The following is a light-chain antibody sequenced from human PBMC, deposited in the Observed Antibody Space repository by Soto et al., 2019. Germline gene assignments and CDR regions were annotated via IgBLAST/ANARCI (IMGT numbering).Light chain of an antibody. CDR3: CSYAGSYTLV. CDR1: SSDVGAYNF. J-gene: IGLJ3*02. CDR2: DVS. Sequence: QSALTQPRSVSGSHGQSVTISCTGTSSDVGAYNFVSWYQQHPGRVPKLMIYDVSRRPSGVPDRFSGSKSGNTASLTISGLQADDEADYYCCSYAGSYTLVFGGGTNLTVL. V-gene: IGLV2-11*01.